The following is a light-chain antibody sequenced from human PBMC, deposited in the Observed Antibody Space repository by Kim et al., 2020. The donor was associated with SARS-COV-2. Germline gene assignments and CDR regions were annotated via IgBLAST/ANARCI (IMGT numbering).Light chain of an antibody. CDR1: QSVSSY. J-gene: IGKJ4*01. CDR2: DAS. V-gene: IGKV3-11*01. Sequence: EIVLTQSPATLSLSPGDRATLSCRASQSVSSYLAWYQQKLGQPPRLLIYDASNRATGIPARFSGSGSGTDFTLTISSLEPEEFAVYYCQQRYSWPPLSFGGGTKVDIK. CDR3: QQRYSWPPLS.